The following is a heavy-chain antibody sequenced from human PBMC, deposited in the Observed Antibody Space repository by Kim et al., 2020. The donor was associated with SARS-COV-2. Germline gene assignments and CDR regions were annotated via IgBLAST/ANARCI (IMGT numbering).Heavy chain of an antibody. D-gene: IGHD6-6*01. J-gene: IGHJ4*02. CDR3: TRYSRSSGWVFDS. Sequence: GGSLRLSCAASGFTFSDSAIHWVRQASGRGLEWVGRIKNKVNDYATAYAASVKGRFTVSRDDSKNTAFLQLNSLKTEDTALYYCTRYSRSSGWVFDSWGQGTLVTVSS. CDR1: GFTFSDSA. V-gene: IGHV3-73*01. CDR2: IKNKVNDYAT.